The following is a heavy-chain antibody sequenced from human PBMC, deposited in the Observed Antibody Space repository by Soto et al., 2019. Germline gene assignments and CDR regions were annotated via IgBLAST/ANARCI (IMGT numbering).Heavy chain of an antibody. V-gene: IGHV1-69*13. CDR3: ARVGGVGAPPGADY. CDR1: GGIFSSYA. D-gene: IGHD1-26*01. Sequence: ASVKVSCKASGGIFSSYAISWLRQAPGQGLEWMGAVIPVLGQAYYAQNLQDRVTITADESTRTAYMELSSLRSEDTAVYFCARVGGVGAPPGADYWGQGTLVTVSS. J-gene: IGHJ4*02. CDR2: VIPVLGQA.